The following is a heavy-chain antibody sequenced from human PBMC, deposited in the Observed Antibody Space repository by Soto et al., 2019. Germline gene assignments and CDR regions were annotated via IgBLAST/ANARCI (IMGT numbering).Heavy chain of an antibody. Sequence: SVKVSCKASGGTFSSYAISWLRQSAGQGLEWMGGIIPIFGTANYAQKFQGRVTITADKSTSTAYMELSSLRSEDTAVYYCAREAEEGIAAAGTAYYGMDVWGQGTTVTVSS. J-gene: IGHJ6*02. V-gene: IGHV1-69*06. CDR3: AREAEEGIAAAGTAYYGMDV. D-gene: IGHD6-13*01. CDR2: IIPIFGTA. CDR1: GGTFSSYA.